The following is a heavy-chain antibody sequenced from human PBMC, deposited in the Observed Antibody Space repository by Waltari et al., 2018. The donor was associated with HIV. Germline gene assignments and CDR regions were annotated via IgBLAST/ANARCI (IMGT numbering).Heavy chain of an antibody. D-gene: IGHD6-19*01. Sequence: EVQLVESGGGLVQPGGSLRPSRASSGFTLRTCRLGWVRQAPGKGLEWVANIKQDGSEKFYLDSVKGRFTISRDNAKNSIYLQMNSLTAEDTAIYYCTRDGSGWSNYWGQGTLVTVSS. CDR1: GFTLRTCR. CDR3: TRDGSGWSNY. V-gene: IGHV3-7*01. CDR2: IKQDGSEK. J-gene: IGHJ4*02.